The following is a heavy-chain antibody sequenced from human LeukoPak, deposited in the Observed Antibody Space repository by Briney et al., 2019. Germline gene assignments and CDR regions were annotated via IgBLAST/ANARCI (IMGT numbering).Heavy chain of an antibody. CDR2: MSSRDNTR. J-gene: IGHJ4*02. V-gene: IGHV3-48*03. Sequence: HPGGSLRLSCAASGFTFSSYEMDWVRQAPGKGLEWISYMSSRDNTRYYAESVRGRFTMSRDNAKNSLSLQMNGLRVEDTAVYYCARGFGRFGHRFGYLGQGTLVTVSS. CDR1: GFTFSSYE. D-gene: IGHD3-10*01. CDR3: ARGFGRFGHRFGY.